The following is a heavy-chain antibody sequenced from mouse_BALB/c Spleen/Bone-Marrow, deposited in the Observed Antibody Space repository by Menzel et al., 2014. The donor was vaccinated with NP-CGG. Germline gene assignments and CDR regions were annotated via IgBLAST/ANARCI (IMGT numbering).Heavy chain of an antibody. Sequence: VQLQQSGAELVKPGASVKLSCTASGFNIKDTYMHWVKQRPEQGLEWIGRIDPANGNTKYDPKFQGKATITADTSSNTAYLQLSSLTSEDTAVYYGSSSAMDYWGQGTSVTVSS. J-gene: IGHJ4*01. V-gene: IGHV14-3*02. CDR1: GFNIKDTY. CDR2: IDPANGNT. CDR3: SSSAMDY.